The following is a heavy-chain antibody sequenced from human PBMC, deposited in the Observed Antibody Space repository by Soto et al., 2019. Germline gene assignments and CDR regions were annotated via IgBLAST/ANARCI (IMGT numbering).Heavy chain of an antibody. Sequence: GGSLRLSCAASGFTFSHFDMHWVRQPTGKGLEWVSMIGTVGDTYYTDSVEGRFTISRENAKNSLFLQMNSLRAEDTAVYYCARAHLAYVPSGRYFDYWGQGTLVTVSS. CDR2: IGTVGDT. CDR1: GFTFSHFD. CDR3: ARAHLAYVPSGRYFDY. V-gene: IGHV3-13*01. J-gene: IGHJ4*02. D-gene: IGHD1-26*01.